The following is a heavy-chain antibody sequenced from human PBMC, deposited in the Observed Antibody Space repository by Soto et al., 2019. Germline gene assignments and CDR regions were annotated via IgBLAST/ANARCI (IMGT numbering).Heavy chain of an antibody. J-gene: IGHJ4*02. CDR3: TSSYSTSSSPDY. Sequence: SETLSLTCSVSGGSMRNYYWNWIRQPPGRGLEWIGYVYHSGSTNYNPSLKSRVSMSVDVSRNHFSLTLHSVTTADTAVYFCTSSYSTSSSPDYWGQGTLVTVSS. CDR1: GGSMRNYY. CDR2: VYHSGST. D-gene: IGHD6-6*01. V-gene: IGHV4-59*01.